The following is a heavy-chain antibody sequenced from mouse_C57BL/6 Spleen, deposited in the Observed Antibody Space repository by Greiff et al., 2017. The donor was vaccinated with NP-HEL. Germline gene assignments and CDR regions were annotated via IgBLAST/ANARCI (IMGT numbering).Heavy chain of an antibody. CDR3: ARNSLLWVAMDY. Sequence: DVKLVESGGGLVKPGGSLKLSCAASGFTFSDYGMHWVRQAPEKGLEWVAYISSGSSTIYYADTVKGRFTISRDNAKNTLFLQMTSLRSEDTAMYYCARNSLLWVAMDYWGQGTSVTVSS. D-gene: IGHD2-10*01. CDR2: ISSGSSTI. J-gene: IGHJ4*01. V-gene: IGHV5-17*01. CDR1: GFTFSDYG.